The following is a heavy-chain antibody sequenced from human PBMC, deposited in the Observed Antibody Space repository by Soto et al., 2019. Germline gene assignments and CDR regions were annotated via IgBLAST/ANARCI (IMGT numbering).Heavy chain of an antibody. Sequence: EVQLLESGGGLVQPGGSLRLSCAASGFTFSDYAMNWVRQAPGKGLEWVSTISGSADDTNYADSVKARITISRDNSKSTLSLQMDSLRAEDTAVYYCAKSGDFGRYFFYMDVWGKGTTVTVSS. J-gene: IGHJ6*03. V-gene: IGHV3-23*01. CDR1: GFTFSDYA. D-gene: IGHD3-10*01. CDR2: ISGSADDT. CDR3: AKSGDFGRYFFYMDV.